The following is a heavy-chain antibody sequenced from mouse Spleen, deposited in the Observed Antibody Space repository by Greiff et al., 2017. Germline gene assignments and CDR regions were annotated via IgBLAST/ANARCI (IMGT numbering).Heavy chain of an antibody. CDR1: GYTFTSYW. CDR3: ARATAH. Sequence: VQLQQPGAELVKPGASVKLSCKASGYTFTSYWMQWVKQRPGQGLEWIGEIDPSDSYTNYNQKFKGKATLTVDTSSSTAYMQLSSLTSEDSAVYYCARATAHWGQGTLVTVSA. CDR2: IDPSDSYT. J-gene: IGHJ3*01. V-gene: IGHV1-50*01. D-gene: IGHD6-1*01.